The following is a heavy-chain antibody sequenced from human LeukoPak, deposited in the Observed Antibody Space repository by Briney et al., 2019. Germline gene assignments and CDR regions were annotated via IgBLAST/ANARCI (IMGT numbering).Heavy chain of an antibody. J-gene: IGHJ6*03. CDR3: ARSWAYALGYYYYMDV. CDR2: IYYSGST. Sequence: PSETLSLTCTVSGGCISRYYWIWLRQPPGKGLEWIGYIYYSGSTNYNPSLKSRVTISVDTSKNQFSLRLSSVTAADTAVYYCARSWAYALGYYYYMDVWGKGTTVTVSS. D-gene: IGHD2-21*01. V-gene: IGHV4-59*01. CDR1: GGCISRYY.